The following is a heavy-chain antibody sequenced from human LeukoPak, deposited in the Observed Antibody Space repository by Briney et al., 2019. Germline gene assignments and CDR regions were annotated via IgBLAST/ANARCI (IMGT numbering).Heavy chain of an antibody. J-gene: IGHJ4*02. V-gene: IGHV3-30*18. CDR1: GFTFSSCG. CDR3: AKDRNDYGDYGGFDY. Sequence: GGSLRLSCAASGFTFSSCGMHWVRQAPGKGLEWVAVISYDGSNKYYADSVKGRFTISRDNSKNTLYLQMNSLRAEDTAVYYCAKDRNDYGDYGGFDYWGQGTLVTVSS. D-gene: IGHD4-17*01. CDR2: ISYDGSNK.